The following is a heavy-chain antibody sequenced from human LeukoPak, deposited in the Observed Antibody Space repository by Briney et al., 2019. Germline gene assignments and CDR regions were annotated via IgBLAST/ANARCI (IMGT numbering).Heavy chain of an antibody. CDR2: ISAYNGNT. Sequence: VASVKVSCKASGYTFTSYGISWVRQAPGQGLEWMGWISAYNGNTNYAQKFQGRVTMTRDTSISTAYMELSRLRSDDTAVYYCARGVATIFPPDYWGQGTLVTVSS. CDR3: ARGVATIFPPDY. J-gene: IGHJ4*02. D-gene: IGHD5-12*01. V-gene: IGHV1-18*01. CDR1: GYTFTSYG.